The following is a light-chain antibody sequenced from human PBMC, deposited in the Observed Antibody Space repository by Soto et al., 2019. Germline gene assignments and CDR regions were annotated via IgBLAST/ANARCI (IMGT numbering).Light chain of an antibody. CDR3: QQYGGSPLT. Sequence: EVVLTQSPATLSVSPGEGVTLSCRASQGIGDTLAWYQHKPGQTPRLLIYAASTRHTDIPDRFTGSGSGTDFALTISRLEPEDFAVYYCQQYGGSPLTFGPGTKVEIK. CDR1: QGIGDT. J-gene: IGKJ3*01. CDR2: AAS. V-gene: IGKV3-20*01.